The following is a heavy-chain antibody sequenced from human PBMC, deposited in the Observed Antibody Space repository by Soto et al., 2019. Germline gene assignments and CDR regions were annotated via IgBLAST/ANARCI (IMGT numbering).Heavy chain of an antibody. Sequence: GCLRISCAPAGLSFRIYAMTWVRHAPGRGLEWVSTISGNGGTSYADFVRGRFTISRDNSKNTLYLQTNSLRAEDTAVYYWAKDAPGSGWLSDYWGQGTLVTVPS. J-gene: IGHJ4*02. CDR3: AKDAPGSGWLSDY. D-gene: IGHD3-22*01. CDR2: ISGNGGT. CDR1: GLSFRIYA. V-gene: IGHV3-23*01.